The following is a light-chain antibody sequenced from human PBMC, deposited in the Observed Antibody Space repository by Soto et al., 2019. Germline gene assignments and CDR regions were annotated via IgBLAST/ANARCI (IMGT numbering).Light chain of an antibody. CDR2: DAS. CDR1: QDISNY. V-gene: IGKV1-33*01. CDR3: QQYDNLPPFT. J-gene: IGKJ3*01. Sequence: DIQMTQSPSSLSASVGDRVTITCQASQDISNYLDWYQQKPGKAPKLLIYDASNLETGVPSRFSVSGYGTEFTFTISSMQPEDIATYYCQQYDNLPPFTFGPGTKVDIK.